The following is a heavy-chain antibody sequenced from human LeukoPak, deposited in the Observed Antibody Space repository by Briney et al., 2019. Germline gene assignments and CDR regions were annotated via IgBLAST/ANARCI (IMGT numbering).Heavy chain of an antibody. CDR3: ARAHGFPRKPGFLLSSYYYYMDV. J-gene: IGHJ6*03. Sequence: SETLSLTCTVSGGSISSSSYYWGWIRQPPGKGLEWIGSIYSSGSTYYNPSLKSRITISVDTSKNQFSLKLSSVTAADTAVYYCARAHGFPRKPGFLLSSYYYYMDVWGKGTTVTVSS. V-gene: IGHV4-39*07. CDR1: GGSISSSSYY. CDR2: IYSSGST. D-gene: IGHD3-10*01.